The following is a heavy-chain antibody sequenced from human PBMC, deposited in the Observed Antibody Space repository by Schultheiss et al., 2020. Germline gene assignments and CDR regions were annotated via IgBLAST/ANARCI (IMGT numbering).Heavy chain of an antibody. D-gene: IGHD6-6*01. V-gene: IGHV4-34*01. Sequence: SATLSLTCAVYGGSFSGYYWGWIRQPPGKGLEWIGEIHHSGSTNYNPSLKSRVTISVDKSKNQFSLKLSSVTAADTAVYYCARDRGGIAARRGRYYYGMDVWGQGTTVTGSS. CDR1: GGSFSGYY. CDR2: IHHSGST. J-gene: IGHJ6*02. CDR3: ARDRGGIAARRGRYYYGMDV.